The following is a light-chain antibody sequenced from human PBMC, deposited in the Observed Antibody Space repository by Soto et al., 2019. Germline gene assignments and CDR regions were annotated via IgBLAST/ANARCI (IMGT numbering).Light chain of an antibody. J-gene: IGKJ1*01. CDR3: QQYDGYSPQT. V-gene: IGKV1-9*01. CDR1: QGISSY. CDR2: DAS. Sequence: IQLTQSPSSLSASVGDRVAITCRASQGISSYLGWYQQKPGKAPNLLIYDASTLHSGVPSRFSGGGSGTDFTLTISSLQSDDFATYYCQQYDGYSPQTFGQGTKVDIK.